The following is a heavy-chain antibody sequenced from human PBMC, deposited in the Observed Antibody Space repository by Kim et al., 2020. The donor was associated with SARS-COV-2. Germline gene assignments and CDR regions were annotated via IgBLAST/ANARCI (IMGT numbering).Heavy chain of an antibody. J-gene: IGHJ4*02. Sequence: NHTGSTNYNPSLKSRVTISVDTSRNQFSLKLSCVTAADTAVYYWARGLDYWGQGTLVTVSS. CDR2: NHTGST. CDR3: ARGLDY. V-gene: IGHV4-34*01.